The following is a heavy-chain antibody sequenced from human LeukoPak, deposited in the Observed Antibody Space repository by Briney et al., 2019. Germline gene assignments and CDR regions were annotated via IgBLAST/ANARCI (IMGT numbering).Heavy chain of an antibody. J-gene: IGHJ4*02. Sequence: RGSLRLSCAASGFTFSDYAMTWVRQAPGKGLEWVATISGSGVMTYYADSVKGRFTVSGDHSKNTLYLQMSSLAAADTAVYYCAKDRSIGTYYTFDHWGQGTLVTVSS. D-gene: IGHD1-26*01. V-gene: IGHV3-23*01. CDR1: GFTFSDYA. CDR2: ISGSGVMT. CDR3: AKDRSIGTYYTFDH.